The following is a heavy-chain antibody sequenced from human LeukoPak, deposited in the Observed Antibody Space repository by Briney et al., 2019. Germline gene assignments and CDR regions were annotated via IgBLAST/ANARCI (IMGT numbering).Heavy chain of an antibody. V-gene: IGHV4-39*07. CDR3: ARAGGGSGSPYWFDP. CDR2: IYYSGST. Sequence: PSETLSLTCAVSGGSISSSSYYWGWIRQPPGKGLEWIGSIYYSGSTYYNPSLKSRVTISVDTSKNQFSLKLSSVTAADTAVYYCARAGGGSGSPYWFDPWGQGTLVTVSS. D-gene: IGHD2-15*01. J-gene: IGHJ5*02. CDR1: GGSISSSSYY.